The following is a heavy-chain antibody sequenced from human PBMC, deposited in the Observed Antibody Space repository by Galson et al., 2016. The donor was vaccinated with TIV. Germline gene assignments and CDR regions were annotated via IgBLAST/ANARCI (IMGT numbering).Heavy chain of an antibody. J-gene: IGHJ5*02. Sequence: SETLSLTCTVSGGSISSTSYYWGWIRQPPGKGLEWIGNIYYSGSAYYNPSLKSRVTTSVDTSKNQFSLKLSSVTAADTAVYYCATYCSSTTCLFDPWGQGTLVTVSS. CDR1: GGSISSTSYY. V-gene: IGHV4-39*01. CDR3: ATYCSSTTCLFDP. CDR2: IYYSGSA. D-gene: IGHD2-2*01.